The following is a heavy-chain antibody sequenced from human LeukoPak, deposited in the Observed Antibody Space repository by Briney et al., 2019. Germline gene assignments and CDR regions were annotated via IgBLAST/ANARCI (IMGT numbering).Heavy chain of an antibody. CDR2: IYYDGST. V-gene: IGHV4-59*01. CDR1: GGSISSYY. Sequence: SETLSLTCTVSGGSISSYYWSWIRQSPGKGLEWIGYIYYDGSTNYNPSLRGRVTISVDTPKNHFSLKLSSVTAADTAIYYCARVLDSGYSDYWGQGTLVTVSS. D-gene: IGHD1-26*01. CDR3: ARVLDSGYSDY. J-gene: IGHJ4*02.